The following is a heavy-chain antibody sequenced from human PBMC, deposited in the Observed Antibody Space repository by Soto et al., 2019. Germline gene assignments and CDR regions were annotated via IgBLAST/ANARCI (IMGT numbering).Heavy chain of an antibody. Sequence: PWGSLRLSCAASGFTFNTYAMSWVRQAPGQGLEWVSAISGSGFSTYYADSVKGRFSISSDSSKTTLFLQMNSLRADATAVYFCATFTFGRPFDTWGQGTMVTVSS. CDR3: ATFTFGRPFDT. D-gene: IGHD3-16*01. CDR2: ISGSGFST. J-gene: IGHJ3*02. CDR1: GFTFNTYA. V-gene: IGHV3-23*01.